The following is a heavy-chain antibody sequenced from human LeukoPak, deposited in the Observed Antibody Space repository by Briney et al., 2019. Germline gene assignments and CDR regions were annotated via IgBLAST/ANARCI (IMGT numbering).Heavy chain of an antibody. J-gene: IGHJ4*02. V-gene: IGHV4-34*01. CDR3: ARVITYYDSSSYYFDY. Sequence: SETLSLTCDVYGGSFSGYYWTWIRQPPGKGLEWIGEINNSGSTNYNPSLKSRVTILIDTSKNQFSLKLSSVTAADTAVYYCARVITYYDSSSYYFDYWGQGTLVTVSS. D-gene: IGHD3-22*01. CDR1: GGSFSGYY. CDR2: INNSGST.